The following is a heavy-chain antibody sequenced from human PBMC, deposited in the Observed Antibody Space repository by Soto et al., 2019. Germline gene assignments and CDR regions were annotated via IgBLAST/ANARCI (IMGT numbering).Heavy chain of an antibody. J-gene: IGHJ4*02. CDR1: GYTFTSYA. CDR2: INPNSGGT. Sequence: ASVKVSCKASGYTFTSYAMHWVRQAPGQRLEWMGWINPNSGGTNYAQKFQGWVTMTRDTSISTAYMELSRLRSDDTAVYYCARGTSPTAAGEHIDYWGQGTLVTVSS. V-gene: IGHV1-2*04. CDR3: ARGTSPTAAGEHIDY. D-gene: IGHD6-13*01.